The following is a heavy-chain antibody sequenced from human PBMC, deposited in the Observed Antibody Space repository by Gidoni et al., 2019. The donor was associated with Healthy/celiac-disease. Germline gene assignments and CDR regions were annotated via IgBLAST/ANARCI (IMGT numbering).Heavy chain of an antibody. Sequence: EVQLVQSGAEVKKPGESLKISGKGSGSSVTSDWIGWVRQMPGKGLEWMGIIYPGYSDTRYSPSFQGQDTSSADKSISTAYLQWSSLKASDTAMYYCARRAFGGDSFYLDCDYWGQGTLVTVSS. CDR2: IYPGYSDT. CDR3: ARRAFGGDSFYLDCDY. CDR1: GSSVTSDW. D-gene: IGHD3-16*01. V-gene: IGHV5-51*03. J-gene: IGHJ4*02.